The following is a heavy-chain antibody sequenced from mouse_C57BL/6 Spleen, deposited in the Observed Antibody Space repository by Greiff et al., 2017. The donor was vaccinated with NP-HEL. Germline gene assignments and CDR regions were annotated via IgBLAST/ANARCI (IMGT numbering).Heavy chain of an antibody. CDR1: GFSLTSYG. J-gene: IGHJ4*01. CDR2: IWSDGST. CDR3: ARHDPSIYAMDY. V-gene: IGHV2-6-1*01. Sequence: QVQLKESGPGLVAPSQSLSITCTVSGFSLTSYGVHWVRQPPGKGLEWLVVIWSDGSTTYNSAPKSRLSISKDNSKSQVFLKMNSLQTDDTAMYYCARHDPSIYAMDYWGQGTSVTVSS.